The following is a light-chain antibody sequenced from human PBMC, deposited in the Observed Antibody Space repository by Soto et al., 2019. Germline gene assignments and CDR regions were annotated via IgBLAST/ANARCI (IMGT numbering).Light chain of an antibody. CDR2: GAY. V-gene: IGKV3-20*01. J-gene: IGKJ4*01. CDR3: QHYDGSPLT. CDR1: QSVNSAH. Sequence: EVVLTQSPGTLSLSPGERGTLSCRARQSVNSAHLVWYQQKPGQAPRLLIYGAYSRATGIPDRFSGSGSGTDFTLTISGLEPEDSAVYYCQHYDGSPLTFGGGTKVELK.